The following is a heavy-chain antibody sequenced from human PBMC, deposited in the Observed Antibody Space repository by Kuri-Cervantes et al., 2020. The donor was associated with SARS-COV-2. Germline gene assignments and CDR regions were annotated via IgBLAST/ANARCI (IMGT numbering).Heavy chain of an antibody. V-gene: IGHV4-38-2*02. Sequence: SETLSLTCAVSGYSISSGYYWGWIRQPPGKGLEWIGSVYHGGGTYYNPSLKSRVAISVDTSKNHFSLKLTSVAAADTAVYYCARDFVSGWRDAFDIWGQGTMVTVSS. D-gene: IGHD3-3*01. CDR1: GYSISSGYY. J-gene: IGHJ3*02. CDR2: VYHGGGT. CDR3: ARDFVSGWRDAFDI.